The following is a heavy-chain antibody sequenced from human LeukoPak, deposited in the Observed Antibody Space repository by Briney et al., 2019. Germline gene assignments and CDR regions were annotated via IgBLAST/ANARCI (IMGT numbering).Heavy chain of an antibody. D-gene: IGHD2-2*01. CDR2: ISAYNGNT. CDR3: ARDGRYCSSTSCNGNLFDY. Sequence: ASVKVSCKASGYTFTSYGISWVRQAPGQGLEWMGWISAYNGNTNYAQKLQGRVTMTTDTSTSTAYMELRSPRSDDTAVYYCARDGRYCSSTSCNGNLFDYWGQGTLVTVSS. J-gene: IGHJ4*02. CDR1: GYTFTSYG. V-gene: IGHV1-18*01.